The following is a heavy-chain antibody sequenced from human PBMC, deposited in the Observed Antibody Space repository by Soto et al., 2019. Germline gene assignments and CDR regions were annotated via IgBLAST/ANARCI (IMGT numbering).Heavy chain of an antibody. Sequence: GGSLRLSCAASEFTFSNYAMSWVRQAPGKGLEWVSAISYGGGTTYYADSVKGRFTISRDNSKNTLYLQMNSLSAEDTAVYYCAKNPGYYYDSTGYHFDYWGQGTLVTVSS. J-gene: IGHJ4*02. V-gene: IGHV3-23*01. CDR3: AKNPGYYYDSTGYHFDY. CDR2: ISYGGGTT. CDR1: EFTFSNYA. D-gene: IGHD3-22*01.